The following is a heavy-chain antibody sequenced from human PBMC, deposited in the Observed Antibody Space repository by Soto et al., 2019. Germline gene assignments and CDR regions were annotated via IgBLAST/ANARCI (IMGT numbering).Heavy chain of an antibody. CDR3: AKLPDTILGLSVAHDAVAF. Sequence: QVQLVESGGGVVQPGKSVRLSCAASGFIFSNYAMHWVRQAPGKGLEWVADISHDGRNKYHADSVGGRFTISRDNSKNTLYLQMDSLTPDDTALYYCAKLPDTILGLSVAHDAVAFWGQGTTVTVSS. CDR1: GFIFSNYA. D-gene: IGHD2-2*01. J-gene: IGHJ3*01. CDR2: ISHDGRNK. V-gene: IGHV3-30*18.